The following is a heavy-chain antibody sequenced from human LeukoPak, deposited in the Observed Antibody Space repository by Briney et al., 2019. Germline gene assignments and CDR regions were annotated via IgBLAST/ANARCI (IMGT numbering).Heavy chain of an antibody. D-gene: IGHD2-21*02. Sequence: GGTLRLSCAASGFTFSSYGMSWVRQAPGKGLEWVSAISGSGDNTYYADSVKGRFTVSRDNSKNTLYVQMKSLRAEDTAVYYCAKDFVVVPGNVNYFDYWGQGTLVTVSS. V-gene: IGHV3-23*01. CDR1: GFTFSSYG. J-gene: IGHJ4*02. CDR2: ISGSGDNT. CDR3: AKDFVVVPGNVNYFDY.